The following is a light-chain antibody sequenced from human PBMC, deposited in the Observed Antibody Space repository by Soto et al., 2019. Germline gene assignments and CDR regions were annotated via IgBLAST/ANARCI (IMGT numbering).Light chain of an antibody. Sequence: QSALTQPASVSGSPGQSITISCTGTSSDVGGYNYVSWYQQHPGKAPKLMIYEVSNRPSGVSNRFSGSKPGNTASLTISGLQAEDEAEYYCSSFTRINTWVFGGGTTLTVL. CDR1: SSDVGGYNY. J-gene: IGLJ3*02. CDR2: EVS. V-gene: IGLV2-14*01. CDR3: SSFTRINTWV.